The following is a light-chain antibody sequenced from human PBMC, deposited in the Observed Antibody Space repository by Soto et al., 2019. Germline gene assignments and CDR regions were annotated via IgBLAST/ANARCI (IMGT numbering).Light chain of an antibody. CDR1: ESVSRY. CDR3: QQRSRT. CDR2: DAS. J-gene: IGKJ4*01. V-gene: IGKV3-11*01. Sequence: DIVLTLSPATLSLSPGETATLSCRASESVSRYLAWYQQKPGQAPRLFIYDASNSATGIPTRFSGSGSRTDFTLAISSLEPDDFAVYHCQQRSRTFGGGTKVDI.